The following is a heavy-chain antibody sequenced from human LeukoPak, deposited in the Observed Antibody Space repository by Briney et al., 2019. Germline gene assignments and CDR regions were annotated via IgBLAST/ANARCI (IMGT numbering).Heavy chain of an antibody. V-gene: IGHV3-30-3*01. D-gene: IGHD6-13*01. J-gene: IGHJ4*02. Sequence: GGSLRLSCAASGFTFSSYAMHWVRQAPGKGLEWVAVISYDGSNKYYADSVKGRFTISRDNSKNTLYLQMISLRAEDTAVYYCASNAYSSGWYYFDYWGQGTLVTVSS. CDR2: ISYDGSNK. CDR3: ASNAYSSGWYYFDY. CDR1: GFTFSSYA.